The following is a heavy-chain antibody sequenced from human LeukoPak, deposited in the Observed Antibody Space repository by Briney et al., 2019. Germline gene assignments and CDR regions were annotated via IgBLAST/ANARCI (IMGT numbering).Heavy chain of an antibody. CDR1: GGTFSSYA. CDR3: ASPHYGGNPGYFDY. Sequence: ASVKVSCKASGGTFSSYAISWVRQVPGQGLEWMGGIIPIIGTANYAQKFQGRVTITADESTSTAYMELSSLRSEDTAVYYCASPHYGGNPGYFDYWGQGTLVTVSS. CDR2: IIPIIGTA. D-gene: IGHD4-17*01. J-gene: IGHJ4*02. V-gene: IGHV1-69*13.